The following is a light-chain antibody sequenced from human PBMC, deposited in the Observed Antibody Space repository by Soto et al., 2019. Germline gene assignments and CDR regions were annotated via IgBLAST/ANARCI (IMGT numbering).Light chain of an antibody. Sequence: QLVLTQAPSASGTPGQRVTISCSGSSSNIGSNTVSWYQQVPGTAPKLLIYNNDQRPSGVPDRFSGSKSGTSASLAIGGLQSEDEADYYCTAWDDSLNGWVFGGGTKVTVL. J-gene: IGLJ3*02. CDR3: TAWDDSLNGWV. CDR2: NND. CDR1: SSNIGSNT. V-gene: IGLV1-44*01.